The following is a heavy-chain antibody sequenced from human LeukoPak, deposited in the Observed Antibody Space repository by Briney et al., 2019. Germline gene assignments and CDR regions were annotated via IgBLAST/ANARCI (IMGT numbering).Heavy chain of an antibody. CDR2: ISAYNGNT. CDR1: GYTFNSYG. Sequence: ASVKVSCKASGYTFNSYGISWVRQAPGQGLEWMGWISAYNGNTNYAQKHQGRVTMTTDTSTSTAYMELRSLRSDDTAVYYCARDSSRGSGWYEGLVEDYYYYGMDVWGQGTTVTVSS. J-gene: IGHJ6*02. V-gene: IGHV1-18*01. D-gene: IGHD6-19*01. CDR3: ARDSSRGSGWYEGLVEDYYYYGMDV.